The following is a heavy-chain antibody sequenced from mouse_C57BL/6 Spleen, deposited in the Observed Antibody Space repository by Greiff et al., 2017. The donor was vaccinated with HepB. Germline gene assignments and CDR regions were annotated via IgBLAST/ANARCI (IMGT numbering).Heavy chain of an antibody. D-gene: IGHD2-3*01. J-gene: IGHJ4*01. CDR1: GYTFTDYN. CDR3: AREGGLLPYAMDY. CDR2: INPNNGGT. V-gene: IGHV1-22*01. Sequence: EVQLQQSGPELVKPGASVKMSCKASGYTFTDYNMHWVKQSHGKSLEWIGYINPNNGGTSYNQKFKGKATLTVNKSSSTAYMELRSLTSEDSAVYYCAREGGLLPYAMDYWGQGTSVTVSS.